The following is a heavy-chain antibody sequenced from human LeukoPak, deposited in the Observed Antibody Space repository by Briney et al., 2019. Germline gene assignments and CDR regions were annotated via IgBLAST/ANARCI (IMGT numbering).Heavy chain of an antibody. J-gene: IGHJ4*02. Sequence: PGGSLRLSCAASGLTFSSYGMSWVRQAPGKGLEWVAVISYDGSNKYYADSVKGRFTISRDNSKNTLYLQMNSLRADDTAVYHCAKMGTMTTQSTHLDYWGQGTLVTVSS. CDR3: AKMGTMTTQSTHLDY. D-gene: IGHD4-17*01. CDR2: ISYDGSNK. V-gene: IGHV3-30*18. CDR1: GLTFSSYG.